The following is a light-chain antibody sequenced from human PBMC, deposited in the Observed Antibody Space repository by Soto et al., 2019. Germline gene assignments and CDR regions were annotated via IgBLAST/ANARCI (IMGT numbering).Light chain of an antibody. V-gene: IGKV1-5*01. CDR1: QTMGSW. CDR2: DAS. Sequence: EIQTIQTPCALPATVQDRGTITFLACQTMGSWLAWYLQKPGKGPGLLIYDASRLAGGVPSRFSGSESGTEFTLTIGSLQPDDFATYFCQQYYNYSTFGQGTKVDIK. J-gene: IGKJ1*01. CDR3: QQYYNYST.